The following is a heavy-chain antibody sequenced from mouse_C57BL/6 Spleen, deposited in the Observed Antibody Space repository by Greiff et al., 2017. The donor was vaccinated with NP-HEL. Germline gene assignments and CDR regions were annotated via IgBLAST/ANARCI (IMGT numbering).Heavy chain of an antibody. J-gene: IGHJ2*01. CDR1: GYTFTSYW. Sequence: QVQLQQPGTELVKPGASVKLSCKASGYTFTSYWMHWVKQRPGQGLEWVGNINPSNGGTNYNEKFKSKATLTADKSSSTAYMQLSSLTSEDSAVYYCARGDLLWLRRGFDYWGQGTTLTVSS. V-gene: IGHV1-53*01. CDR3: ARGDLLWLRRGFDY. D-gene: IGHD2-2*01. CDR2: INPSNGGT.